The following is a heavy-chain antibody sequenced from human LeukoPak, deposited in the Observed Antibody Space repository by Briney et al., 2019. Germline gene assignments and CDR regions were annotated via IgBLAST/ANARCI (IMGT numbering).Heavy chain of an antibody. D-gene: IGHD3-10*01. J-gene: IGHJ4*02. CDR2: INHSGST. Sequence: SETLSLTCAVYGGSFSGYYWSWIRQPPGKGLEWIGEINHSGSTNYNPSLKSRVTISVDTSKNQFSLKLSSVTAADTAVYYCARNYGSGSADFDYWGQGTLVTVSS. CDR3: ARNYGSGSADFDY. CDR1: GGSFSGYY. V-gene: IGHV4-34*01.